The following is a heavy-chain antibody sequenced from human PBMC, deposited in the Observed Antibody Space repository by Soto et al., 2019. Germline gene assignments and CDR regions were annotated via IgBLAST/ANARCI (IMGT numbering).Heavy chain of an antibody. D-gene: IGHD6-13*01. Sequence: GPSVKVSCKASGGTFSSYAISWVRQAPGQGLEWMGGIIPIFGTANYAQKFQGRVTITADESTSTAYMELSSLRSEDTAVYYCARGRIAAVRMDVWGQGTTVTVSS. V-gene: IGHV1-69*13. CDR1: GGTFSSYA. J-gene: IGHJ6*02. CDR3: ARGRIAAVRMDV. CDR2: IIPIFGTA.